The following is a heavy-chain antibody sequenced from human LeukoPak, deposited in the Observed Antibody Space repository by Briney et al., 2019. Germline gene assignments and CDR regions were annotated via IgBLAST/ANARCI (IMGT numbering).Heavy chain of an antibody. V-gene: IGHV3-74*01. Sequence: GGSLRLSCAASGSTFSISWMHWVRQAPGKGLVWVSLINSDGTNSTYGDSVKGRFTISRDNAKKTLYLQMRNLRVEDTAVYYCASWGRGYYGSGNYWGQGTLVTVSS. CDR2: INSDGTNS. D-gene: IGHD3-10*01. J-gene: IGHJ4*02. CDR3: ASWGRGYYGSGNY. CDR1: GSTFSISW.